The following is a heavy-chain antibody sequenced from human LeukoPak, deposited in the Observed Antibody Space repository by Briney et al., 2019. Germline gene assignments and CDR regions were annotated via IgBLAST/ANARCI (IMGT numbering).Heavy chain of an antibody. CDR2: ISSSSGYI. Sequence: PGGSLRLSCAASGFTFSSYTMNWVRQAPGRGLEWVSSISSSSGYIYYADSVEGRFTISRDNAKNSLYLQMNSLRAEDTAVYYCARERSSGWSFDYWGQGTLVTVSS. CDR3: ARERSSGWSFDY. V-gene: IGHV3-21*01. J-gene: IGHJ4*02. D-gene: IGHD6-19*01. CDR1: GFTFSSYT.